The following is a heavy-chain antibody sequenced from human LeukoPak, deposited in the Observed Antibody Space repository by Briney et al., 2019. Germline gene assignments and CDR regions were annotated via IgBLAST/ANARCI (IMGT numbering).Heavy chain of an antibody. CDR1: GGSISRYY. D-gene: IGHD3-16*01. J-gene: IGHJ4*02. V-gene: IGHV4-59*08. CDR3: ARSWGDEY. Sequence: KASETLSLTCTVSGGSISRYYWSWIRQPPEKGLEWIGYNYNPSLKSRGTMSIDTSKNQFSLELSSLTAADTAVYYCARSWGDEYWGQGPLVIVSS.